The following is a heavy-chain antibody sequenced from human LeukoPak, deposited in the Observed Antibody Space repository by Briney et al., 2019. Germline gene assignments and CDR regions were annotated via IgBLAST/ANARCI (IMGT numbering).Heavy chain of an antibody. CDR3: ARGIAARGIYYFDY. CDR2: INPNSGGT. Sequence: ASVKVSCKASGYTFTGYYMHWVRQAPGQGLEWMGWINPNSGGTNYAQKFQGRVTMTRDTSISTAYMELSRLRSDDTAVYYCARGIAARGIYYFDYWGQGTLVTVSS. CDR1: GYTFTGYY. J-gene: IGHJ4*02. V-gene: IGHV1-2*02. D-gene: IGHD6-6*01.